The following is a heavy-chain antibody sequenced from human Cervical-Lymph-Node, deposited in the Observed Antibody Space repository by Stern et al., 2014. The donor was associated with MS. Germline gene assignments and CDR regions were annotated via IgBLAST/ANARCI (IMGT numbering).Heavy chain of an antibody. V-gene: IGHV3-74*01. D-gene: IGHD1-26*01. CDR3: ARGVHSGHYHFDY. Sequence: EVQLVQSGGGLVQRGGSLRLSCAASGFTSSNYWIHWVRQAPGKGLLWVSRINGDGSSSDYADSVKGRFTISRDNARNTLYLQMDSLRDDDTAVYYCARGVHSGHYHFDYWSQGTLVTVSS. CDR2: INGDGSSS. CDR1: GFTSSNYW. J-gene: IGHJ4*02.